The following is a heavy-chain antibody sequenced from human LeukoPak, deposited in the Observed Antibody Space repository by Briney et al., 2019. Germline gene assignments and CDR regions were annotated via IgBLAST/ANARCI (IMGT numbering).Heavy chain of an antibody. CDR3: AKLPIVVVITTLGDAFDI. V-gene: IGHV3-30*02. CDR2: IRYDGTNK. Sequence: GGSLRLSCAASGFIFSSYGMHWVRQAPGKGLEWVAFIRYDGTNKYYADSVKGRFTISRDNSKNTLYLQINSLRAEDTAVYYCAKLPIVVVITTLGDAFDIWGQGTMVTVSS. D-gene: IGHD3-22*01. CDR1: GFIFSSYG. J-gene: IGHJ3*02.